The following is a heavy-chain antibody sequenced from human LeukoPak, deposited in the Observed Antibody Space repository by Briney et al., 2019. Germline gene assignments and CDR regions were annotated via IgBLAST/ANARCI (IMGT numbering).Heavy chain of an antibody. Sequence: GRSLRLSCAASGFTFSSYAMHWVRQAPGKGLERVAVISYDGSNKYYADSVKGRFTISRDNSKNTLYLQMNSLRAEDTAVYYCARDLNYDDSSGYSLGAFDIWGQGTMVTVSS. CDR2: ISYDGSNK. CDR3: ARDLNYDDSSGYSLGAFDI. D-gene: IGHD3-22*01. J-gene: IGHJ3*02. CDR1: GFTFSSYA. V-gene: IGHV3-30-3*01.